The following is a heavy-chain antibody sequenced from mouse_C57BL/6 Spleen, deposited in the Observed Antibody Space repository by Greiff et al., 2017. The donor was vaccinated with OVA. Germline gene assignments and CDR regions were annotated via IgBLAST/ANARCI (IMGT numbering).Heavy chain of an antibody. Sequence: QVQLKQPGAELVKPGASVKMSCKASGYTFTSYWITWVKQRPGQGLEWIGDIYPGSGSTNYNEKFKSKATLTVDTSSSTAYMQLSSLTSEDSAVYYCARRYYGSSYGFAYWGQGTLVTVSA. CDR2: IYPGSGST. D-gene: IGHD1-1*01. CDR1: GYTFTSYW. V-gene: IGHV1-55*01. CDR3: ARRYYGSSYGFAY. J-gene: IGHJ3*01.